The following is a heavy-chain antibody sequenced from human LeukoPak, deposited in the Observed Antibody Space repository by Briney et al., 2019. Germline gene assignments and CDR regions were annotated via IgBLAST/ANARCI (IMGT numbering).Heavy chain of an antibody. CDR1: GGTFSSYA. CDR2: IIPIFGTA. D-gene: IGHD5/OR15-5a*01. Sequence: GSSVKVSCKASGGTFSSYAISWVRQAPGQGLEWMGGIIPIFGTANYAQKFQGRVTITTDESTSTAYMELSSLRPEDTAVYYCARGRVSRPDNWFDPWGQGTLVTVSS. CDR3: ARGRVSRPDNWFDP. V-gene: IGHV1-69*05. J-gene: IGHJ5*02.